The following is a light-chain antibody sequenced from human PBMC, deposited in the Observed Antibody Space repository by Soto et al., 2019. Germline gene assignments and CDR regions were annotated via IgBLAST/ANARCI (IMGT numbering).Light chain of an antibody. Sequence: DIQMTQSPSSLAASVGDRVTITCRASQGISSNLAWYQQKPGRAPKLLHFGASTLQSGVPSRFSGSGSGTDFTLTISSLQPEDFATYFCQQLNSYPPWTFGQGTKVDIK. J-gene: IGKJ1*01. CDR3: QQLNSYPPWT. CDR2: GAS. CDR1: QGISSN. V-gene: IGKV1-9*01.